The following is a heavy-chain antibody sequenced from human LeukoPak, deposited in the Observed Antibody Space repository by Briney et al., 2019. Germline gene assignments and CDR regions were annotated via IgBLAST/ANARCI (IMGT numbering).Heavy chain of an antibody. CDR3: ARDVCSSTSCYIGRLDY. J-gene: IGHJ4*02. CDR1: GFTFSSYA. CDR2: ISYDGSNK. V-gene: IGHV3-30*09. D-gene: IGHD2-2*02. Sequence: GGSLRLSCAASGFTFSSYAMNWVRQAPGKGLEWVAVISYDGSNKYYADSVKGRFVISRDNSKNTLYLQMNSLRAEDTAVYYCARDVCSSTSCYIGRLDYWGQGTLVTVSS.